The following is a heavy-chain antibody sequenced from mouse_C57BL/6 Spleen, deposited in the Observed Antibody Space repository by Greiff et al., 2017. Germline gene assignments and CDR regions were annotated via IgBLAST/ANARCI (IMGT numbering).Heavy chain of an antibody. CDR1: GYAFSSSW. Sequence: QVQLQQSGPELVTPGPSVKISCKASGYAFSSSWMNWVKQRPGKGLEWIGRIYPGDGDTNYNGKFKGKATLTANESSSTAYMQRSSLTSEASAVYFWARFPITTVVPYYFDYWGQGTTLTVSS. D-gene: IGHD1-1*01. CDR3: ARFPITTVVPYYFDY. V-gene: IGHV1-82*01. CDR2: IYPGDGDT. J-gene: IGHJ2*01.